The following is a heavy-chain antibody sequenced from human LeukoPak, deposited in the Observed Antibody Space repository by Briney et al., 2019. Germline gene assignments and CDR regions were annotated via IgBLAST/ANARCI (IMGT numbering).Heavy chain of an antibody. CDR3: AREDTGGLDY. Sequence: SETLSLTCTVSGDSISSYYWSWIRQPPGKGLEWIGYIYYSGSTNYNPSLRGRVTISIDTSKNQFSLKLSSVTAADTAVYYCAREDTGGLDYWGQGILVTVSP. J-gene: IGHJ4*02. CDR2: IYYSGST. V-gene: IGHV4-59*12. CDR1: GDSISSYY. D-gene: IGHD2-8*02.